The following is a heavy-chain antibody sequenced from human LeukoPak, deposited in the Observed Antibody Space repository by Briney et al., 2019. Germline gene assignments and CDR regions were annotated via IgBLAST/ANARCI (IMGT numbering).Heavy chain of an antibody. CDR2: ISGSGGST. Sequence: GGSLRLSCAASGFTFSSYGMSWVRQAPGKGLEWVSAISGSGGSTYYADSVKGRFTISRDNSKNTLYLQMNSLRAEDTAVYYCAKRRGLYDILTGYLSALDSWGQGTLVTVSS. V-gene: IGHV3-23*01. J-gene: IGHJ4*02. CDR3: AKRRGLYDILTGYLSALDS. CDR1: GFTFSSYG. D-gene: IGHD3-9*01.